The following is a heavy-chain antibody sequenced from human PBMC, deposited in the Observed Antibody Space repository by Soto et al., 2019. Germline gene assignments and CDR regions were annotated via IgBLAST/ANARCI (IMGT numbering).Heavy chain of an antibody. Sequence: QVQLVQSGAEVKKPGSSVKVSCKASGGTFSSYAISWVRQAPGQGLEWMGGIIPIFGTANYAQKFQGRVTITADESTSTDYMELSRMRSEDTAVYYCARDESIPYYYDSSGYYSLRYYYGMDVWGQGTTVTVSS. CDR1: GGTFSSYA. V-gene: IGHV1-69*01. CDR2: IIPIFGTA. CDR3: ARDESIPYYYDSSGYYSLRYYYGMDV. D-gene: IGHD3-22*01. J-gene: IGHJ6*02.